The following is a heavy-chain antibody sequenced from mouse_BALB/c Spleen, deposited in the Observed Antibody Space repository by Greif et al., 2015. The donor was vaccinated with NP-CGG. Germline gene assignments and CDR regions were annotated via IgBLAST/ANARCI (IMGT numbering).Heavy chain of an antibody. CDR2: IYPGDGDT. J-gene: IGHJ2*01. V-gene: IGHV1-87*01. CDR3: ARCGNYVPDY. CDR1: GYTFTSYW. D-gene: IGHD2-1*01. Sequence: QVQLQQSGAELARPGASVKLSCKASGYTFTSYWMQWVKQRPGQGLEWIGAIYPGDGDTRYTQKFKGKATLTADKSSSTAYMQRSSLASEDSAVYYCARCGNYVPDYWGQGTTLTVSS.